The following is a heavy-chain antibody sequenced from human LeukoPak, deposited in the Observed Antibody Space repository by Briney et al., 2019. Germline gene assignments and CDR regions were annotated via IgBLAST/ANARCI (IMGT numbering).Heavy chain of an antibody. D-gene: IGHD3-10*01. Sequence: GGSLRLSCAASGFTFSSYSMNWVRQAPGKGLEWVSSISSSSSYIYYADSVKGRFTISRDNAKNSLYLQMNSLRAEDTAVYYCARSRGRYYYYGMDVWGQGTTVTVSS. CDR3: ARSRGRYYYYGMDV. J-gene: IGHJ6*02. V-gene: IGHV3-21*01. CDR1: GFTFSSYS. CDR2: ISSSSSYI.